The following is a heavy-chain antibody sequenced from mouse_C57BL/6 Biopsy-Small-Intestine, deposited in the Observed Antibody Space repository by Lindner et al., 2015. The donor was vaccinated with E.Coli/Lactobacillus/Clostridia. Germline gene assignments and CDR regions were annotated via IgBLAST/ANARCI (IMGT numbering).Heavy chain of an antibody. CDR1: GYAFSSSW. CDR2: IYPGDGDT. D-gene: IGHD2-4*01. Sequence: VQLQESGPELVKPGASVKISCKASGYAFSSSWMNWVKQRPGKGLEWIGRIYPGDGDTNYNGKFKGKATLTADKSSSTAYMQPSSLTSEDSAVYFCARCPYDYDPYYFDYWGQGTTLTVSS. J-gene: IGHJ2*01. CDR3: ARCPYDYDPYYFDY. V-gene: IGHV1-82*01.